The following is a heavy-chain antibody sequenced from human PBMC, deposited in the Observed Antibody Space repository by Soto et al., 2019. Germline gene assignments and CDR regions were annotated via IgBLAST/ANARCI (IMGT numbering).Heavy chain of an antibody. Sequence: EVQLVQSGTEVKKPGESLNISCKASGYSFTGYWVAWVREVPGKGLEWMGIIYPSDSDFRYSPSFQGLVTFSVDKSINTAYLHWGSRKASDTAIYYCARHGLVIRGAKMDVWGQGTTVTVAS. J-gene: IGHJ6*02. CDR1: GYSFTGYW. D-gene: IGHD3-10*01. V-gene: IGHV5-51*01. CDR2: IYPSDSDF. CDR3: ARHGLVIRGAKMDV.